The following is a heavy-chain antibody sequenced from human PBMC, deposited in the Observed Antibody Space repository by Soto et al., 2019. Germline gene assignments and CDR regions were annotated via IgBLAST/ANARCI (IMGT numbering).Heavy chain of an antibody. CDR1: GWSFSDYY. Sequence: QVQLQQWGAGLLKPSETLALTCAFSGWSFSDYYWVLIRQPPGKGLGWIGEISHSGGTNFNPYLKRPVTISLDTAKTHSSRKLNSVTAADTAVYYCARGRKGYRSTLYVDWGQETLVTVSS. V-gene: IGHV4-34*02. D-gene: IGHD6-13*01. CDR2: ISHSGGT. CDR3: ARGRKGYRSTLYVD. J-gene: IGHJ4*02.